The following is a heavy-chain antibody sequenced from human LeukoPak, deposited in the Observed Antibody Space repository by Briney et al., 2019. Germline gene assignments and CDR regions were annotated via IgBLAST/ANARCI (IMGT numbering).Heavy chain of an antibody. Sequence: GGSLRLSCAASGLTFRSYGMDWVRQAPGKGLEWVAFIRYDGNNKDYADSVKGRFTISRENSKNTLYLQMNSLRAEDTAVYYFAKGYGDLVAFDIWGQGTMVTVSS. CDR1: GLTFRSYG. CDR3: AKGYGDLVAFDI. D-gene: IGHD4-17*01. J-gene: IGHJ3*02. V-gene: IGHV3-30*02. CDR2: IRYDGNNK.